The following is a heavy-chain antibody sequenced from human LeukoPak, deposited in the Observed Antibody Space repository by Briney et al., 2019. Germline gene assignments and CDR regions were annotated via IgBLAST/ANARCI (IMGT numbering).Heavy chain of an antibody. V-gene: IGHV4-59*08. Sequence: PSETLSLTCTVSGGSISGYYWSWIRQPPGKGLEWIGYIYYSGSTNYNPSLKSRVTISVDTSKNQFSLKLSSVTAADTAVYYCARHYGNWGQGTLVTVSS. D-gene: IGHD1-1*01. CDR1: GGSISGYY. J-gene: IGHJ4*02. CDR2: IYYSGST. CDR3: ARHYGN.